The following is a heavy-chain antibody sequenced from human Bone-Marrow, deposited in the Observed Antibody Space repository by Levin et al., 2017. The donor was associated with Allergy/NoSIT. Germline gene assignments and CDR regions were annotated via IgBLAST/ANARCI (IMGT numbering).Heavy chain of an antibody. J-gene: IGHJ3*02. CDR3: ANVVTESAFDI. V-gene: IGHV3-30*18. CDR2: ISYDGSNK. D-gene: IGHD2-21*02. Sequence: GGSLRLSCAASGFTFSSYGMHWVRQAPGKGLEWVAVISYDGSNKYYADSVKGRFTISRDNSKNTLYLQMNSLRAEDTAVYYCANVVTESAFDIWGQGTMVTVSS. CDR1: GFTFSSYG.